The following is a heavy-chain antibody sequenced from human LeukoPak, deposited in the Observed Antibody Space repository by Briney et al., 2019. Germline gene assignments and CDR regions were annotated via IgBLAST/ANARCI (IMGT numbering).Heavy chain of an antibody. D-gene: IGHD4-17*01. J-gene: IGHJ6*02. V-gene: IGHV1-69*13. CDR2: IIPIFGTA. CDR3: VGGDYEPDYYYYYGMDV. Sequence: ASVKVSCKASGGTFSSYAISWVRQAPGQGLEWMGGIIPIFGTANYAQKFQGRVTITADESTSTAYMELSSLRSEDTAVYYCVGGDYEPDYYYYYGMDVWGQGTTVTVSS. CDR1: GGTFSSYA.